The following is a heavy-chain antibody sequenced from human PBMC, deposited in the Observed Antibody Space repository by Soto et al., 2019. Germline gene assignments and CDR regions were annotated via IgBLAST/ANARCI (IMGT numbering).Heavy chain of an antibody. J-gene: IGHJ4*02. CDR3: APTPSADYYFDY. CDR1: GFTFSSYG. V-gene: IGHV3-33*01. Sequence: GGSLRLSCAASGFTFSSYGMHWVRQAPGKGLEWVAVIWYDGSNKYYADSVKGRFTISRDNSKNTLYLQMNSLRAEDTAVYYCAPTPSADYYFDYWRQGTLVTVSS. CDR2: IWYDGSNK. D-gene: IGHD2-21*02.